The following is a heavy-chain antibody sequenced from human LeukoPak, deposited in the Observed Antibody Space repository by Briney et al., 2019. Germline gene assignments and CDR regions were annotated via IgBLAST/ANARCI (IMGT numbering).Heavy chain of an antibody. J-gene: IGHJ3*02. D-gene: IGHD4-17*01. CDR3: ARAETTVTTWGAFDI. Sequence: SETLSLTCTVSGGSISSGTYYWSWIRQPPGKGLEWIVYIYYSGSTYYNPSLKSRVTISVDTSKNQFSLKLSSVTAADTAVYYCARAETTVTTWGAFDIWGQGTMVTVSS. CDR1: GGSISSGTYY. V-gene: IGHV4-30-4*01. CDR2: IYYSGST.